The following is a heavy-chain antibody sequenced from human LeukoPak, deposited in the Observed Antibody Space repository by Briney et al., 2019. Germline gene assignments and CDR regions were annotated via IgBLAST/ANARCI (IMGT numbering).Heavy chain of an antibody. J-gene: IGHJ4*02. D-gene: IGHD6-19*01. Sequence: EASVKVSCKASGYTFTSYDINWVRQATGQGLEWMGWMNPNSGNTGYAQKLQGRVTITSNTSISIAYMELSSLRSEDTAVYYCARGRSSGWLDFDYWGQGTLLTVSS. CDR2: MNPNSGNT. CDR1: GYTFTSYD. CDR3: ARGRSSGWLDFDY. V-gene: IGHV1-8*03.